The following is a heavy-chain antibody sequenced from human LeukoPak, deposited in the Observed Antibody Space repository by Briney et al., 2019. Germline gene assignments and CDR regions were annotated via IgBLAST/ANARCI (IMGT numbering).Heavy chain of an antibody. D-gene: IGHD6-13*01. CDR3: ARDARRGAAAGTLVDY. CDR2: IIPILGIA. V-gene: IGHV1-69*04. J-gene: IGHJ4*02. CDR1: GYTFTSYG. Sequence: ASVKVSCKASGYTFTSYGISWVRQAPGQGLEWMGRIIPILGIANYAQKFQGRVTITADKSTSTAYMELSSLRSEDTAVYYCARDARRGAAAGTLVDYWGQGTLVTVSS.